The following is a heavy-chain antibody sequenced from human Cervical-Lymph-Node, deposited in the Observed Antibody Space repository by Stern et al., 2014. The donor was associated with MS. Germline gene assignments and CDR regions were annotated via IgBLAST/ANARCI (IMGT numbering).Heavy chain of an antibody. CDR3: AHSQQSYVVWSGYSD. CDR2: ICWEYDK. J-gene: IGHJ4*02. Sequence: ESGPTLVKPTQTLTLTCSFSGFSLSTTGVGVGWIRQPPGQAPEWLALICWEYDKRYRPSLKNRLTITKNTSKNQVVLTMTKMDLVDTAAYYCAHSQQSYVVWSGYSDWGQGTLVTVSS. V-gene: IGHV2-5*02. CDR1: GFSLSTTGVG. D-gene: IGHD3-3*01.